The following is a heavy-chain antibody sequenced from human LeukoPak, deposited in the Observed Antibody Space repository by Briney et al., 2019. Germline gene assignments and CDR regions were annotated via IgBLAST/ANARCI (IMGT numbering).Heavy chain of an antibody. CDR2: INPGGDNT. J-gene: IGHJ6*03. CDR3: ARGGSSGWYEDYYYYMDV. D-gene: IGHD6-19*01. Sequence: ASVKVSCKASGYTFTKYYIHWVRQAPGQGLEWMGLINPGGDNTNYAQNFQGRVTITADESTSTVYMEMSSLRSEDTAVYYCARGGSSGWYEDYYYYMDVWGKGTTVTISS. CDR1: GYTFTKYY. V-gene: IGHV1-46*01.